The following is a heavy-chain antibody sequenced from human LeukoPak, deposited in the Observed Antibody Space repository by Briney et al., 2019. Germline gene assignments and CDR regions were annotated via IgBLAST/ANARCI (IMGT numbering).Heavy chain of an antibody. V-gene: IGHV4-59*01. CDR3: ARGAYSGYSFDY. Sequence: PSETLSLTCTVSGGSIYSYYWTWIRQSPGKGPEWIGYIYDSGSTNYNPSLKSRLTLSVDVSKNQFSLKLSSVTAADTAVYYCARGAYSGYSFDYWGQGTLVTVSS. CDR2: IYDSGST. J-gene: IGHJ4*02. CDR1: GGSIYSYY. D-gene: IGHD5-12*01.